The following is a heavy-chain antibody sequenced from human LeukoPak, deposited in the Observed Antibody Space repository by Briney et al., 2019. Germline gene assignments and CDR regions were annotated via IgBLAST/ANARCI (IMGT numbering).Heavy chain of an antibody. J-gene: IGHJ5*02. CDR3: ARHPTAAGTVQDDFSWFDP. Sequence: GESLKISCKGSGYSFTSYWIGWVRQMPGKGLEWMGIIYPGDSDTRYSPSFQGQVTISADKSISTAYLQWSSLKASDTAMYYCARHPTAAGTVQDDFSWFDPWGQGTLVTVSS. D-gene: IGHD6-13*01. CDR2: IYPGDSDT. V-gene: IGHV5-51*01. CDR1: GYSFTSYW.